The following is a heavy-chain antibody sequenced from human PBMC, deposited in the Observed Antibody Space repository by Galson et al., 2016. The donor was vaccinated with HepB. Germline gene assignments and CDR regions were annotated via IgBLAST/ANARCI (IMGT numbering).Heavy chain of an antibody. V-gene: IGHV4-38-2*01. CDR3: ARGSLWYDY. J-gene: IGHJ4*02. Sequence: SETLSLTCAVSGYSISSGYQWGWIRQPPGKGLEWIGSIYHSGSTYYNPSLKSRVTTSVDTSKNQFSLKLSSVTAADTAVYYCARGSLWYDYWGQGTLVTVSS. CDR1: GYSISSGYQ. CDR2: IYHSGST. D-gene: IGHD6-13*01.